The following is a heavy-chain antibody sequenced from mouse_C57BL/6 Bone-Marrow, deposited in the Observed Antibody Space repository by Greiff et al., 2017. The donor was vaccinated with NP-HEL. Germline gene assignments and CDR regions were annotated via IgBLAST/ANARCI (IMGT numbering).Heavy chain of an antibody. CDR3: ATDYGSSSAGFAY. V-gene: IGHV2-6*01. Sequence: VKLMESGPGLVAPSQSLSITCTVSGFSLTSYGVDWVRQSPGKGLEWLGVIWGVGSTNYNSALKSRLSISKDNSKSQVFLKMNSLQTDDTAMYYCATDYGSSSAGFAYWGQGTLVTVSA. CDR2: IWGVGST. D-gene: IGHD1-1*01. J-gene: IGHJ3*01. CDR1: GFSLTSYG.